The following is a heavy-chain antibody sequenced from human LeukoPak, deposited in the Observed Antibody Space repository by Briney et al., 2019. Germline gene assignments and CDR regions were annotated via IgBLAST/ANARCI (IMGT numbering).Heavy chain of an antibody. V-gene: IGHV4-4*09. J-gene: IGHJ3*02. CDR1: GGSISSYY. CDR2: IYTSGST. D-gene: IGHD6-13*01. Sequence: PSETLSLTCTVSGGSISSYYWSWIRQPPGKGLEWIGYIYTSGSTNYNPSFKGRVTISVDTSKNQFSLKLSSVTAADTAVYYCAKHSRRNAFDIWGQGTMVTVSS. CDR3: AKHSRRNAFDI.